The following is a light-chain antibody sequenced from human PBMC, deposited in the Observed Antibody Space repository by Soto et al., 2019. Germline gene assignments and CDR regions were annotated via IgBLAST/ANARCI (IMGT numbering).Light chain of an antibody. CDR2: GTS. V-gene: IGKV3-11*01. CDR3: QQRMNWALT. Sequence: EIVLTQSPGTLSLSPGETATLSCRASQTIGRNYLAWYQQKPGQAPRLLIFGTSTRATGIPARFSGSGSGTDFTLTISSLEPEDFAVYYCQQRMNWALTFGQGTRLEIK. J-gene: IGKJ5*01. CDR1: QTIGRNY.